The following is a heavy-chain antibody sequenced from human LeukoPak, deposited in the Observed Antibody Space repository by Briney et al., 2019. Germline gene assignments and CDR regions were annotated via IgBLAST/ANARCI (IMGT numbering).Heavy chain of an antibody. CDR1: GFTFSDYW. D-gene: IGHD5-12*01. CDR3: AREKRYDDFDY. Sequence: RGSLRLSCAASGFTFSDYWMHWVRQAPGKGLVWVSRINGDGSRTGYADSVKGRITISRDNAKNTLHLQMNSLRAEDTAVYYCAREKRYDDFDYWGQGTLVTVSS. J-gene: IGHJ4*02. V-gene: IGHV3-74*01. CDR2: INGDGSRT.